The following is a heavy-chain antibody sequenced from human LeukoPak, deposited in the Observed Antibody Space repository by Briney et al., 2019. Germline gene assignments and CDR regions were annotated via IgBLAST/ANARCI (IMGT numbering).Heavy chain of an antibody. CDR1: GGSFSGYY. D-gene: IGHD3-22*01. J-gene: IGHJ4*02. Sequence: SETLSLTCAVYGGSFSGYYWSWIRQPPGKGLEWIGYIYYSGNTYYNPSLKSRVTISLDTSKNQFSLKLSSVTAADTAVYYCARGDLGLLPLDYWGQGTLVTVSS. CDR2: IYYSGNT. CDR3: ARGDLGLLPLDY. V-gene: IGHV4-59*06.